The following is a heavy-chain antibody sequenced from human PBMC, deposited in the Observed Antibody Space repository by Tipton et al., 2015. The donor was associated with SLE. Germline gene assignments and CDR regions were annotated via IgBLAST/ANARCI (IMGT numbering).Heavy chain of an antibody. V-gene: IGHV4-38-2*01. CDR3: ARVLAVLERLAFDI. CDR2: IYHSGST. J-gene: IGHJ3*02. D-gene: IGHD1-1*01. Sequence: GLVKPSETLSLTCAVSGYSISSGYYWGWIRQPPGKGLEWIGSIYHSGSTYYNPSLKSRVTISVDTSKNQFSRKLSSVTAADTAVYYCARVLAVLERLAFDIWGQGTMVTVSS. CDR1: GYSISSGYY.